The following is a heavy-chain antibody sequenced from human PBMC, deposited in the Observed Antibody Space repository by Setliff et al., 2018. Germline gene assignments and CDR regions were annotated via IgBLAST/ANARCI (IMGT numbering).Heavy chain of an antibody. CDR1: GDSITTDNYF. Sequence: SETLSLTCSVSGDSITTDNYFWGWIRQTPGKGLEWIGSFSYSGNPHYHPSLRSRVTISGDTSKKQFSLKMNSVTAADTAVYYCRLWSHDYHNDYWGQGTLVTVSS. D-gene: IGHD3-16*01. CDR2: FSYSGNP. CDR3: RLWSHDYHNDY. V-gene: IGHV4-39*07. J-gene: IGHJ4*02.